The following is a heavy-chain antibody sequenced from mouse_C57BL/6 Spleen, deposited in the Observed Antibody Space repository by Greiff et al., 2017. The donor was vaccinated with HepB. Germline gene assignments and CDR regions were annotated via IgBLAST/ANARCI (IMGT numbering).Heavy chain of an antibody. V-gene: IGHV3-6*01. CDR2: ISYDGSN. CDR1: GYSITSGYY. J-gene: IGHJ3*01. Sequence: ESGPGLVKPSQSLSLTCSVTGYSITSGYYWNWIRQFPGNKLEWMGYISYDGSNNYNPSLKNRISITRDTSKNQFFLKLNSVTTEDTATYYCARGDYYYGSSLAYWGQGTLVTVSA. CDR3: ARGDYYYGSSLAY. D-gene: IGHD1-1*01.